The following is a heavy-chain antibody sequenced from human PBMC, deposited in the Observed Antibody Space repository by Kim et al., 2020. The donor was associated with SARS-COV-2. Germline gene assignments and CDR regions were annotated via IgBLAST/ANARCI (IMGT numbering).Heavy chain of an antibody. CDR3: ARSIVVAAAADS. V-gene: IGHV1-18*01. J-gene: IGHJ4*02. D-gene: IGHD2-2*01. Sequence: TYAQKFQGRVTMTTDTSTSTAYMELRSLTSDDTAMYYCARSIVVAAAADSWGQGTLVTV.